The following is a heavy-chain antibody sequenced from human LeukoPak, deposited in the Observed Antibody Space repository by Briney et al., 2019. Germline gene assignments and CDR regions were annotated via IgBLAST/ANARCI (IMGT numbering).Heavy chain of an antibody. CDR1: GFTFSTYS. CDR2: IISSSSTM. CDR3: VRGRPYYFDY. V-gene: IGHV3-48*02. J-gene: IGHJ4*02. Sequence: PGGSLRLSCAASGFTFSTYSMNWVRQAPGKGLEWVSYIISSSSTMYYADSVKGRFTISRDNAKNSLYLQMNSLRDEGTAVYYCVRGRPYYFDYWGQGTLVTVSS.